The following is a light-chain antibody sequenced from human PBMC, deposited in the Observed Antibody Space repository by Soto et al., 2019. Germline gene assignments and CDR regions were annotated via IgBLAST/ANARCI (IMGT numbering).Light chain of an antibody. CDR1: QSISSN. J-gene: IGKJ5*01. Sequence: DILMRQSPSTRSVSPGDRATLSCMASQSISSNLAWYQQKNGQTPRLLIYGASTRAAGIPARFSGSGSGTDFTLTISSLEPEDFAVYYCQQLNSYPITFGQGTRLEIK. V-gene: IGKV3-15*01. CDR3: QQLNSYPIT. CDR2: GAS.